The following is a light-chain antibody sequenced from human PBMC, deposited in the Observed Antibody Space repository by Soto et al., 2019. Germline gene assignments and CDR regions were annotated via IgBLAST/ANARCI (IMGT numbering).Light chain of an antibody. Sequence: EIVMTQSPDTLSVSPGERATLSCRASQSVSSNYVAWYQQKPGQAPRLLVYGASGRATGIPDRFSGSGSGTDFTLTISRLEPEDFAVYYCQQYGSSRWTFGQGTKVDI. CDR2: GAS. V-gene: IGKV3-20*01. CDR1: QSVSSNY. J-gene: IGKJ1*01. CDR3: QQYGSSRWT.